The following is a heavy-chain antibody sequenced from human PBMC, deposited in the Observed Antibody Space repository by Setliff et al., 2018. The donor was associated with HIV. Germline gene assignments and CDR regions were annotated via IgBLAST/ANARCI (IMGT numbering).Heavy chain of an antibody. D-gene: IGHD2-15*01. Sequence: VKVSCKASGYTFTSYYIHWVRQAPGQGLEWMGIINPSGGGTTYAQTFQDRVTMSRDTSTSTVYMELSSLRSEDTAVYYCAREALHAGGRRGAFDIWGQGTMVTVSS. V-gene: IGHV1-46*01. CDR3: AREALHAGGRRGAFDI. J-gene: IGHJ3*02. CDR1: GYTFTSYY. CDR2: INPSGGGT.